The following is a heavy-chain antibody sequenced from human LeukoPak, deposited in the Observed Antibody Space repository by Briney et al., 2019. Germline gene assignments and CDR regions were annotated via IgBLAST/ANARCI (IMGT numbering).Heavy chain of an antibody. D-gene: IGHD6-6*01. CDR2: ISSSSSTI. CDR3: ARAYSSSSGRDAFDS. J-gene: IGHJ3*02. Sequence: GGSLRLSCAASGFTFNSYNMNWVRQAPGKGLEWVSYISSSSSTIYYADSVKGRFTISRDSAKASLFLQMNSLRDEDTAVYYCARAYSSSSGRDAFDSWGLGTLVTVSS. V-gene: IGHV3-48*02. CDR1: GFTFNSYN.